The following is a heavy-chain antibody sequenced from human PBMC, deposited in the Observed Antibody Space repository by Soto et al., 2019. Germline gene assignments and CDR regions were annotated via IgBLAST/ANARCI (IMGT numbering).Heavy chain of an antibody. V-gene: IGHV3-64D*06. CDR1: GFTFRSYG. CDR3: VKGPAFYDSSSFDY. J-gene: IGHJ4*02. CDR2: ISDNGIST. D-gene: IGHD3-22*01. Sequence: GGSLRLSCSASGFTFRSYGMHWVRQAPGKGLEYVSAISDNGISTYYAYSVKGRFTISRDNSKKMLFLQMSSLRPEDTAVYYCVKGPAFYDSSSFDYWGQGTLVTVSS.